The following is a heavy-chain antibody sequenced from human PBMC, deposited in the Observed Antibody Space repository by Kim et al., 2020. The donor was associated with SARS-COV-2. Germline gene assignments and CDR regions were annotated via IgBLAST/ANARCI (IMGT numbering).Heavy chain of an antibody. CDR2: ISYDGSNK. D-gene: IGHD3-10*01. J-gene: IGHJ6*01. CDR3: ARDYGSGTRWYYYGTNV. V-gene: IGHV3-30*04. Sequence: GGSLRLSCAASGFTFSSYAMHWVRQAPGKGLEWVAVISYDGSNKYYADSVKGRFTISRDNSKNTLYLQMNSLRAEDTAVYYCARDYGSGTRWYYYGTNV. CDR1: GFTFSSYA.